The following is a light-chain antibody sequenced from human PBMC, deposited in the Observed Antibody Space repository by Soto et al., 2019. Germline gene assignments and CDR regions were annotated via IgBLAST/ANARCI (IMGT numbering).Light chain of an antibody. CDR3: QQYNDWWT. J-gene: IGKJ1*01. CDR1: LSVSSN. V-gene: IGKV3-15*01. CDR2: GAS. Sequence: EIVMTQSPATLSVSPGERATLSCRASLSVSSNLAWYQQKPGQAPRLLIYGASTRATGIPARFSGGGSGTEFTLTISSLQSEDFAVYYCQQYNDWWTFGQGTKVEIK.